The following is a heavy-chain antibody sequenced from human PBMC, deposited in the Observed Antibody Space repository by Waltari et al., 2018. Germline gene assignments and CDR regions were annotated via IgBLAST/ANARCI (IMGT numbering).Heavy chain of an antibody. Sequence: EVQLVESGGGLVQPGGSLRLSCAASGFTFCSYSMNWVRQAPGKGLEWVSDISSSSSTIYYTDSVKGRFTISRDNAKNSLYLQMNSLRAEDTAVYYCAREWPRAFDYWGQGTLVTVSS. V-gene: IGHV3-48*04. J-gene: IGHJ4*02. D-gene: IGHD5-12*01. CDR1: GFTFCSYS. CDR3: AREWPRAFDY. CDR2: ISSSSSTI.